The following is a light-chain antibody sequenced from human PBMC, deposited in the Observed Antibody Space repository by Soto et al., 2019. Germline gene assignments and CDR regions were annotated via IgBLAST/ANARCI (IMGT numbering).Light chain of an antibody. CDR2: WAS. V-gene: IGKV4-1*01. CDR1: QSVLYSSNNKNY. CDR3: QQYLGIPRT. J-gene: IGKJ1*01. Sequence: DIVMTQSPDSLAVSLGERATINCKSSQSVLYSSNNKNYLAWYQQKPGQPPKLLIYWASTRESGVPDRFSGSGSGTDFTLTISSLQAEDVAVYYCQQYLGIPRTFGQGTKVDI.